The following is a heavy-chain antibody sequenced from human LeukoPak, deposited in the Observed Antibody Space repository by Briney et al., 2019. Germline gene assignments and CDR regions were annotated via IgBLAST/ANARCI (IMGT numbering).Heavy chain of an antibody. CDR2: ISSSSDYV. Sequence: GRSLRLSCAASGFTFSSYSMNWVRQAPGKGLEWVSSISSSSDYVFYADSVKGRITISRDNAKKSLFLQMDSLRSEDTAVYYCVKNSGWYRLDCWSQGTLVTVSS. CDR1: GFTFSSYS. D-gene: IGHD6-13*01. J-gene: IGHJ4*02. V-gene: IGHV3-21*04. CDR3: VKNSGWYRLDC.